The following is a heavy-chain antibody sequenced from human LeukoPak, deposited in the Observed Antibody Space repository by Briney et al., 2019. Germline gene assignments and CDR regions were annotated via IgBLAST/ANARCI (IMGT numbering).Heavy chain of an antibody. V-gene: IGHV3-30-3*01. J-gene: IGHJ4*02. Sequence: PGGSLRLSCAASGFTFSSYAMHGVRQAPGKGREWAAVISYDGSNKYYADSVKGRFTISRDNSKNTLYLQMNSLRAEDTAVYYCARDSGSSWVNYFDYWGQGTLVTVSS. D-gene: IGHD6-6*01. CDR3: ARDSGSSWVNYFDY. CDR1: GFTFSSYA. CDR2: ISYDGSNK.